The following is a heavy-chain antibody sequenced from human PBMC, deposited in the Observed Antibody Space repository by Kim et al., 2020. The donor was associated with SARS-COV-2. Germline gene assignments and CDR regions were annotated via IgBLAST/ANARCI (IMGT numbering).Heavy chain of an antibody. CDR3: ARSVVVVVAATRGWSYGMDG. Sequence: SETLSLTCTVSGGSISSGGYYWSWIRQHPGKGLEWIGYISYSGSTSYNPSLKSRVTISVDTSKNQFSLKLSSVTAADTAVYDCARSVVVVVAATRGWSYGMDGWGQGTTVTVSS. CDR1: GGSISSGGYY. J-gene: IGHJ6*02. CDR2: ISYSGST. D-gene: IGHD2-15*01. V-gene: IGHV4-31*03.